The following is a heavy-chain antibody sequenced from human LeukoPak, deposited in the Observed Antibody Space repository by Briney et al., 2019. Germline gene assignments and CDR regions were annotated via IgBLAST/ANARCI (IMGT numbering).Heavy chain of an antibody. D-gene: IGHD2-2*02. CDR2: IKEDGSEK. CDR3: ATYTYWVAGDV. V-gene: IGHV3-7*01. Sequence: HPGGSLRLSCAASGLTFSKSWMSWVRQAPGQGLEWVAAIKEDGSEKDYVDSVKGRFTISRDNAKNSLYLQMNSLRAEDTAVYYCATYTYWVAGDVWGQGTSVSVSS. CDR1: GLTFSKSW. J-gene: IGHJ6*02.